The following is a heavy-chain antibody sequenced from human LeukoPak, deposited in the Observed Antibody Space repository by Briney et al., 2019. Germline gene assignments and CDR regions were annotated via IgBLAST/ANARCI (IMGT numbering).Heavy chain of an antibody. Sequence: SETLSLTCTVSGGSISSYYWSWIRQPPGKGLEWIGYVCYSGSTSYNPSLKSRVTISVDTSKNQFSLKLSSVTAADTAFYYCARGYSNIYYFDYWGQGTLVTVSS. V-gene: IGHV4-59*01. D-gene: IGHD4-11*01. CDR1: GGSISSYY. CDR3: ARGYSNIYYFDY. CDR2: VCYSGST. J-gene: IGHJ4*02.